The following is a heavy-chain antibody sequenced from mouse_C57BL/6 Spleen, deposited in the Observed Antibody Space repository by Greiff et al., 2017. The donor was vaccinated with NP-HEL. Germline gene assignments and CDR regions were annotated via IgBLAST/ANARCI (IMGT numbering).Heavy chain of an antibody. J-gene: IGHJ3*01. Sequence: QVQLQQPGAELVRPGSSVKLSCKASGYTFTSYWMHWVKQRPIQGLEWIGNIDPSGSETHYNQKFKDKATLTVDKSSSTAYMQLSSLTSEDSAVYDCARDYGNPLAYWGQGTLVTVSA. CDR3: ARDYGNPLAY. CDR1: GYTFTSYW. V-gene: IGHV1-52*01. D-gene: IGHD2-1*01. CDR2: IDPSGSET.